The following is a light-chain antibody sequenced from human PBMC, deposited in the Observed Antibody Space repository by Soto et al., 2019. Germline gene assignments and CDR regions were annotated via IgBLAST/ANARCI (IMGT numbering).Light chain of an antibody. CDR2: DAP. Sequence: EVVLTQSPATLSLSPGERATLSCRASQSVSSYLAWYQQRPGQPPRLLIYDAPHTAPGIPARFSGSGSGTDFTLTISSLEPEDFAVYYWQQRSLWPWTFGQGSQVEI. CDR3: QQRSLWPWT. V-gene: IGKV3-11*01. CDR1: QSVSSY. J-gene: IGKJ1*01.